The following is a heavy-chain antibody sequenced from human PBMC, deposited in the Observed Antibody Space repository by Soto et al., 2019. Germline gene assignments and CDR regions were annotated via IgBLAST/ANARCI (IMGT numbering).Heavy chain of an antibody. CDR3: AKGKASYYYDSSGYYYENY. CDR1: GFTFSSYA. CDR2: ISGSGGST. Sequence: GGSLRLSCAASGFTFSSYAMSWVRQAPGKGLEWVSAISGSGGSTYYADSVKGRFTISRDNSKNTLYLQMNSLRAEDTAVYYCAKGKASYYYDSSGYYYENYWGQGTLVTVSS. J-gene: IGHJ4*02. V-gene: IGHV3-23*01. D-gene: IGHD3-22*01.